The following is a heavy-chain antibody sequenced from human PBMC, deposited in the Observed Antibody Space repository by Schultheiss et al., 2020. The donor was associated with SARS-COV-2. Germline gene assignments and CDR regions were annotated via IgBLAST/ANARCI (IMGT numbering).Heavy chain of an antibody. V-gene: IGHV3-23*01. CDR3: ARALPYGDYVGPYYYGMDV. CDR2: ISGSGGST. CDR1: GFTVSSNY. J-gene: IGHJ6*02. D-gene: IGHD4-17*01. Sequence: GESLKISCAASGFTVSSNYMTWVRQAPGKGLEWVSAISGSGGSTYYADSVKGRFTISRDNSKNTLYLQMNSLRAEDTAVYYCARALPYGDYVGPYYYGMDVWGQGTTVTVSS.